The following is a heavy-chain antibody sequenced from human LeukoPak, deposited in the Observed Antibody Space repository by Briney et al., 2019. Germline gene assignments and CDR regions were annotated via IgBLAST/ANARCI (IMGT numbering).Heavy chain of an antibody. J-gene: IGHJ3*02. Sequence: PGGSLRLSCAASGFTFSSYWMSWVRQAPGKGLEWVANIKEDGSEKDYVASVKGRFTISRDNTKNSLYLQMNSLRAEDAAVYYCASLTYYYDSSGYFEAFDIWGQGTMVTVSS. CDR1: GFTFSSYW. V-gene: IGHV3-7*01. CDR2: IKEDGSEK. CDR3: ASLTYYYDSSGYFEAFDI. D-gene: IGHD3-22*01.